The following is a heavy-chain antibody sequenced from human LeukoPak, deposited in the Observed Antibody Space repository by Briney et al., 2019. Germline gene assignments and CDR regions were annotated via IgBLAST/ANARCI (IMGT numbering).Heavy chain of an antibody. CDR2: IYPGDSDI. D-gene: IGHD6-19*01. V-gene: IGHV5-51*01. CDR3: ARYNSDLSRS. CDR1: GFGFTTSR. Sequence: GESLKISCKGSGFGFTTSRIGWVRQMPGKGLEWMGVIYPGDSDITYSPSFKGQVTFSVDRSISTAYLQWSSLNASDTAMYYCARYNSDLSRSWGQGTLVTVSS. J-gene: IGHJ4*02.